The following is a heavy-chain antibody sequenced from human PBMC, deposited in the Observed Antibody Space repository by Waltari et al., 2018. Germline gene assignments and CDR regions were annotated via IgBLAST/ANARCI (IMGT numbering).Heavy chain of an antibody. D-gene: IGHD3-3*01. CDR3: ARGPRGFFFGVVPLGRYNWFDP. Sequence: QVQLQQWGAGLLKPSETLSLTCAVYGGSFSGYYWSWIRQPPGKGLEWIGEINHGGGTDHTPVSDGWCTIGGERSRNRFALKRSCVPAGGAAVYYCARGPRGFFFGVVPLGRYNWFDPWGQGTLVTVSS. J-gene: IGHJ5*02. V-gene: IGHV4-34*01. CDR1: GGSFSGYY. CDR2: INHGGGT.